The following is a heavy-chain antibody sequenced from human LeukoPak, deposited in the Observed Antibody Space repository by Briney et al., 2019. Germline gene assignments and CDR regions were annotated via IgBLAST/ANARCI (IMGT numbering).Heavy chain of an antibody. Sequence: SETLSLTCTVSGGSISSSSYYWGWIRQPPGKGLEWIGEINHSGSTNYNPSLKSRVTISVDTSKNQFSLKLSSVTAADTAVYYCARGRAAVLLWFGEWPIGFDYWGQGTLVTVSS. CDR3: ARGRAAVLLWFGEWPIGFDY. CDR2: INHSGST. V-gene: IGHV4-39*07. CDR1: GGSISSSSYY. D-gene: IGHD3-10*01. J-gene: IGHJ4*02.